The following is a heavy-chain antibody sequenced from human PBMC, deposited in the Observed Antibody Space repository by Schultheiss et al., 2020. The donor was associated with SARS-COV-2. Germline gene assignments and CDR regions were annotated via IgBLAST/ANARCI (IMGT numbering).Heavy chain of an antibody. V-gene: IGHV3-15*01. Sequence: GGSLRLSCAASGFTFSNAWMSWVRQAPGKGLEWVGRIKSKTDGGTTDYAAPVKGRFTISRDDSKNTAYLQMNSLKTEDTAVYYCTIPLGYSSTQPHDYWGQGTLVTVSS. CDR1: GFTFSNAW. J-gene: IGHJ4*02. CDR2: IKSKTDGGTT. CDR3: TIPLGYSSTQPHDY. D-gene: IGHD6-13*01.